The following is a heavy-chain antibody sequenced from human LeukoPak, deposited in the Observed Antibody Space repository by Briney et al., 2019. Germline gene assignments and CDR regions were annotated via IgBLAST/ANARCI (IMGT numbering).Heavy chain of an antibody. J-gene: IGHJ3*02. CDR3: AKDPFDWHLQDAFDI. CDR1: GFTFTSYS. CDR2: ISGGGGST. V-gene: IGHV3-23*01. D-gene: IGHD3-9*01. Sequence: GGSLRLSCAASGFTFTSYSMNWVRQAPGKGLEWVSTISGGGGSTYYADSVKGRFTISRDNSKNTLYLQMNSLRAEDTAVYYCAKDPFDWHLQDAFDIWGQGTMVTVSS.